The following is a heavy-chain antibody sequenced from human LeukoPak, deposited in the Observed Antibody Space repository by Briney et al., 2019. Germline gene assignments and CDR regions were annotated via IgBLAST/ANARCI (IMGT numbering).Heavy chain of an antibody. CDR2: IKQDGSEK. J-gene: IGHJ6*02. V-gene: IGHV3-7*01. D-gene: IGHD3-9*01. Sequence: PGGSLRLSCAASGFTFSSYWMSWVRQAPGEGLEWVANIKQDGSEKYYVDSVKGRFTISRDNAKNTLYLQMNTLRVEDTAVYYCTRDLMDYDVSTGLHHYYMDVWGQGTTVTVSS. CDR1: GFTFSSYW. CDR3: TRDLMDYDVSTGLHHYYMDV.